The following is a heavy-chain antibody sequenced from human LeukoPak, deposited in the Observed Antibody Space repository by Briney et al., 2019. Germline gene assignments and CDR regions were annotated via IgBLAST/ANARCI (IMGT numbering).Heavy chain of an antibody. J-gene: IGHJ4*02. Sequence: GGSLRLSCAASGFTFSSYWMSWVRQAPGKGLEWVANIKQDGSEKYYVDSVKGRFTISRDNAKNSLYLQMNSLRAEDTAVYYCARDSTEAYYYDSSGYYADYWGQGTLVTVSP. CDR3: ARDSTEAYYYDSSGYYADY. CDR1: GFTFSSYW. D-gene: IGHD3-22*01. CDR2: IKQDGSEK. V-gene: IGHV3-7*01.